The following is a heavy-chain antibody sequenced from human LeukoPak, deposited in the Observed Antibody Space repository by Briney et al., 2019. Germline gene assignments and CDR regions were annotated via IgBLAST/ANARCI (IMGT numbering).Heavy chain of an antibody. D-gene: IGHD4-17*01. V-gene: IGHV3-33*01. CDR3: AREDSGDYIYHS. J-gene: IGHJ4*02. Sequence: PGGSLRLSCAASGFTFSSDGMHWVRQAPGKGLEWVAAIWYDGSNKYYADSVKGRFTISRDNSKNTLYLQMNSLRAEDTAVHYCAREDSGDYIYHSWGQGTLVTVSS. CDR1: GFTFSSDG. CDR2: IWYDGSNK.